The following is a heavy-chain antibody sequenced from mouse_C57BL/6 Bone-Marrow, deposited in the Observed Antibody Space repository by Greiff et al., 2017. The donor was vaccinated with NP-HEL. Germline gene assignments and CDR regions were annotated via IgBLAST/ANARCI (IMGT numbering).Heavy chain of an antibody. CDR2: FHCNSGST. J-gene: IGHJ3*01. Sequence: QVQLQLPGAELVKSGASVTLSRKAAGHTFSSYCTHWVTQRPGRGLEWIGIFHCNSGSTIYNEKLKSKATMSVDKSASPDYMQRSSLTSEDSAVYYCTSRSTGAWFAYWGQGTLVTVSA. V-gene: IGHV1-64*01. D-gene: IGHD4-1*02. CDR1: GHTFSSYC. CDR3: TSRSTGAWFAY.